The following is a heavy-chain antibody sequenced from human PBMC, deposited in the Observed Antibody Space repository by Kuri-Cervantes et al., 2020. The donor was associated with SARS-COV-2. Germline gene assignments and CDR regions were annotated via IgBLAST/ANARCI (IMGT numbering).Heavy chain of an antibody. J-gene: IGHJ4*02. CDR2: ISYDGSNK. Sequence: GESLKISCAASGFTFSSYGMHWVRQAPGKGLEWVAVISYDGSNKYYADSVKGRFTISRDNAKNSLYLQMNSLRAEDTAVYYCARVPGVTVTTLDYWGQGTLVTVSS. CDR1: GFTFSSYG. V-gene: IGHV3-30*03. CDR3: ARVPGVTVTTLDY. D-gene: IGHD4-17*01.